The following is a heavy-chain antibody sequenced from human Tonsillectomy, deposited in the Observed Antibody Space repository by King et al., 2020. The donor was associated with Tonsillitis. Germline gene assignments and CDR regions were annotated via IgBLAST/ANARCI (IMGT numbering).Heavy chain of an antibody. V-gene: IGHV4-38-2*01. CDR3: ARGVGGSYYFDY. D-gene: IGHD1-26*01. Sequence: QLQESGPGLVKPSETLSLTCAVSGYSISSGYYWGWIRQPPGKGLEWIGSIYHSGSTYDNPSLKSRVTISVDTSKNQFSLKLSSVTAADTAVYYCARGVGGSYYFDYWGQGTLVTVSS. CDR1: GYSISSGYY. J-gene: IGHJ4*02. CDR2: IYHSGST.